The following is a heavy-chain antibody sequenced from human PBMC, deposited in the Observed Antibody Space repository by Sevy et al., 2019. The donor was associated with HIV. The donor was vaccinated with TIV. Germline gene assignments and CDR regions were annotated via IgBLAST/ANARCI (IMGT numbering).Heavy chain of an antibody. D-gene: IGHD6-19*01. CDR3: ATHRGQLLFTAVFYY. CDR1: GFTFNTYG. Sequence: GGSLRLSCAASGFTFNTYGLSWVRQAPGKGLEWVSAISGSGGSTYYADSVKGRFTISRDNSKNTLYLKMNSLRAEDTAVYYCATHRGQLLFTAVFYYWGQGTLVTVSS. V-gene: IGHV3-23*01. CDR2: ISGSGGST. J-gene: IGHJ4*02.